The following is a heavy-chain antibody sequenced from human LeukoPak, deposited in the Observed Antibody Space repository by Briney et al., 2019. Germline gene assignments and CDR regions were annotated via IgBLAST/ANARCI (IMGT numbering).Heavy chain of an antibody. CDR3: AKNRGVAATFPDDY. V-gene: IGHV3-23*01. Sequence: GGSLRLSCAASGFTFSRYGMHWVRQAPGKGLEWVSSITSTGSYTFYADSVQGRFTISRDNYKNTLNLQMNSLRAEDTAVYYCAKNRGVAATFPDDYWGQGTLITVSS. CDR1: GFTFSRYG. J-gene: IGHJ4*02. D-gene: IGHD1-26*01. CDR2: ITSTGSYT.